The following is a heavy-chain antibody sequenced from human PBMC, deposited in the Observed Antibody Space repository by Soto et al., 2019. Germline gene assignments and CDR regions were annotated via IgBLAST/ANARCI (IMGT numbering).Heavy chain of an antibody. CDR1: GYIFTRYA. CDR3: ARDEDV. V-gene: IGHV1-3*04. Sequence: QVHLVQSGAEVKKPGASVNVSCKASGYIFTRYAIHWVRQAPGQRIEWMGWSNTANGNTKYSQNFQGRVIITRDTSAATLYLELSSLTSEDTAVYYCARDEDVWGQGTLVTVSS. J-gene: IGHJ4*02. CDR2: SNTANGNT.